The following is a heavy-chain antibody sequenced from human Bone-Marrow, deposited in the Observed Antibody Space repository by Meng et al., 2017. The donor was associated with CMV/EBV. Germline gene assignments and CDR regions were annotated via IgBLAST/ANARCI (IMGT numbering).Heavy chain of an antibody. J-gene: IGHJ4*02. CDR3: VREDYGDYFFDT. V-gene: IGHV3-48*04. CDR2: ISISGNTI. CDR1: GFTFSSYW. D-gene: IGHD4-17*01. Sequence: GESLKISCAASGFTFSSYWMTWVRQAPGKGLEWLSYISISGNTIHYADSVMGRFIISRDTPNNSVYLQMNRLRAEDTAVYYCVREDYGDYFFDTWGQGTLVTVSS.